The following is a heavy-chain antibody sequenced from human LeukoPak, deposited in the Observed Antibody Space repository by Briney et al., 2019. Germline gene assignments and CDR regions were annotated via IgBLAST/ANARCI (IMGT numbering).Heavy chain of an antibody. CDR3: ARSPYYFDSSGYHGAYYFDY. Sequence: PSETLSLTCVVSGYSISSGDYWGWIRQPPGKGLEWIGSIHHSGSTYNNPSLKSRVTISVDTSKNQFSLKLSSVTAADTAVYYCARSPYYFDSSGYHGAYYFDYWGQGTLVTVSS. V-gene: IGHV4-38-2*01. CDR1: GYSISSGDY. CDR2: IHHSGST. D-gene: IGHD3-22*01. J-gene: IGHJ4*02.